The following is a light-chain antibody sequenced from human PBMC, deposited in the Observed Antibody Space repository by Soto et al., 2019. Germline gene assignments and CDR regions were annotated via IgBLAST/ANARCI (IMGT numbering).Light chain of an antibody. CDR1: QSVSSSY. CDR3: QQYGSSLTWT. CDR2: GAS. V-gene: IGKV3-20*01. Sequence: EIVLTQSPGTLSLSPGERATLSCRAIQSVSSSYLAWYQQKPGQAPRLLIYGASSGATGIPDRFSGSGSGTDFTLTISRLEPEDFAVYYCQQYGSSLTWTFGQGTKVDIK. J-gene: IGKJ1*01.